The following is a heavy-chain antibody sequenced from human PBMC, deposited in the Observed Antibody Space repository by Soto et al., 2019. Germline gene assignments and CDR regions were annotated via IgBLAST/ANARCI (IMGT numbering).Heavy chain of an antibody. V-gene: IGHV3-23*01. CDR1: GFTFSSYA. D-gene: IGHD6-13*01. J-gene: IGHJ6*02. Sequence: GGSLRLSCAASGFTFSSYAMSWVRQAPGKGLEWVSAISGSGGSTYYADSVKGRFTISRDNSKNTLYLQMNSLRAEDTAVYYCAKEIVAAAGHNADYGEGAGGYGMDVWGQGTTVTVSS. CDR2: ISGSGGST. CDR3: AKEIVAAAGHNADYGEGAGGYGMDV.